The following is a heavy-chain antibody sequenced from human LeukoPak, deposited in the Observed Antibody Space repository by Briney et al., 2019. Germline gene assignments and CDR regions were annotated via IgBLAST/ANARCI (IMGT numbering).Heavy chain of an antibody. CDR2: MIPIFGTE. D-gene: IGHD3-3*01. V-gene: IGHV1-69*05. J-gene: IGHJ6*03. Sequence: SVKVSCKASGGTFSSYAISWVRQAPGQGLEGMGGMIPIFGTENYAQKCQGRVTITTDQSTSTAYMELSSLRSEDTAVYYCARNPLTYYDFWSGSPYYMDVWGKGTTVTVSS. CDR3: ARNPLTYYDFWSGSPYYMDV. CDR1: GGTFSSYA.